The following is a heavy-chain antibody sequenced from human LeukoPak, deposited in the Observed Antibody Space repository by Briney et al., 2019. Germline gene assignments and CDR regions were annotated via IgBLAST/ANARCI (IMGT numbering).Heavy chain of an antibody. V-gene: IGHV3-30*03. CDR2: ISYDGSNK. D-gene: IGHD3-22*01. CDR1: GFTFSSYS. CDR3: ARGDDSSGYYYVLGAFDI. J-gene: IGHJ3*02. Sequence: GGSLRLSCAASGFTFSSYSMNWVRQAPGKGLEWVAVISYDGSNKYYADSVKGRFTISRDNSKNTLYLQMNSLRAEDTAVYYCARGDDSSGYYYVLGAFDIWGQGTMVTVSS.